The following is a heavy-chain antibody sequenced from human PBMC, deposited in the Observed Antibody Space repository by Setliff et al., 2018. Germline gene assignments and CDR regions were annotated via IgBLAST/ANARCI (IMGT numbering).Heavy chain of an antibody. CDR2: IKQDGSDK. D-gene: IGHD3-10*01. CDR3: ARDKDHIRGFDY. Sequence: GGSLRLSCAASGFTFSNHWMTWVRQAPGKGLEWVANIKQDGSDKYYADSVKGRFTISRDSARNSLYLHMNSLRDEDTAVYFCARDKDHIRGFDYWGRGALVTVSS. J-gene: IGHJ4*02. V-gene: IGHV3-7*03. CDR1: GFTFSNHW.